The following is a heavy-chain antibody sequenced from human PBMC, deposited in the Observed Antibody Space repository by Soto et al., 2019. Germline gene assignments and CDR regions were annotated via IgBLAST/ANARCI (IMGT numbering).Heavy chain of an antibody. V-gene: IGHV3-7*03. D-gene: IGHD3-22*01. J-gene: IGHJ5*02. CDR2: IKQDGSEK. CDR1: GFTFSSYW. Sequence: GSLRLSCAASGFTFSSYWMSWVRQAPGKGLEWVANIKQDGSEKYYVDSVKGRFTISRDNAKNSLYLQMNSLRAEDTAVYYCARGVTYYYDSSGYPKNTNWFDPWGQGTLVTVSS. CDR3: ARGVTYYYDSSGYPKNTNWFDP.